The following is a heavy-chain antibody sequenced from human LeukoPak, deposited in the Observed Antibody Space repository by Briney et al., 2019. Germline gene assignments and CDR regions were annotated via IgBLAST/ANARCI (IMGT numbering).Heavy chain of an antibody. D-gene: IGHD3-16*02. CDR3: ARDGDDYVWGSYRNSNWFDP. CDR2: IWYDGSNK. V-gene: IGHV3-33*01. CDR1: GFTFSSYG. Sequence: GGSPRLSCAASGFTFSSYGMHWVRQVPGTGLEWVAVIWYDGSNKYYADSVKGRFTISRDISKNTLYLQMNSLRAEDTAVYYCARDGDDYVWGSYRNSNWFDPWGQGTLVTVSS. J-gene: IGHJ5*02.